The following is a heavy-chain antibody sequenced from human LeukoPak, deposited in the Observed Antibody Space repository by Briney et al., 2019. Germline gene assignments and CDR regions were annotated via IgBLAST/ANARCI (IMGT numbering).Heavy chain of an antibody. CDR1: GGSISSSSYY. CDR2: ISSSGSTI. D-gene: IGHD3-10*01. J-gene: IGHJ4*02. CDR3: ARPTTYYYGSGSYYISL. Sequence: LSLTCTVSGGSISSSSYYWGWIRQAPGKGLEWVSYISSSGSTIYYADSVKGRLTISRDNAKNSLYLQMNSLRAEDTAVYYCARPTTYYYGSGSYYISLWGQGTLVTVSS. V-gene: IGHV3-11*04.